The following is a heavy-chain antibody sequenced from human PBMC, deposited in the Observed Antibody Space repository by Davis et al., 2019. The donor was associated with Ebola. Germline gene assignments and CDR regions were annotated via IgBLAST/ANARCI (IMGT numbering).Heavy chain of an antibody. V-gene: IGHV3-30*04. J-gene: IGHJ4*02. D-gene: IGHD5-18*01. Sequence: GESLKISCAASGLTFSSYAMHWVRQAPGKGLEWVAVISYDGSNKYYADSVKGRFTISRDNSKNTLYLQMNSLRAEDTAVYYCARGPRVGIQLWSSPSDYWGQGTLVTVSS. CDR1: GLTFSSYA. CDR3: ARGPRVGIQLWSSPSDY. CDR2: ISYDGSNK.